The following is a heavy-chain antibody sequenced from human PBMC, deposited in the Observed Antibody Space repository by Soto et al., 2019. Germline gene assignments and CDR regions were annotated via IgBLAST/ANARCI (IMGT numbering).Heavy chain of an antibody. CDR1: GYIFSDYG. CDR3: ARPVTSPDHLDI. D-gene: IGHD4-4*01. J-gene: IGHJ3*02. Sequence: QVQLVQSGAEVKKPGASVKVSCKSSGYIFSDYGITWVRQAPGQGHEWMGWISAYNGNTDYAQKFQDRLTLATDTSTSTAYMELRSLRSDDTALYYCARPVTSPDHLDIWGQGTMVTVSS. V-gene: IGHV1-18*01. CDR2: ISAYNGNT.